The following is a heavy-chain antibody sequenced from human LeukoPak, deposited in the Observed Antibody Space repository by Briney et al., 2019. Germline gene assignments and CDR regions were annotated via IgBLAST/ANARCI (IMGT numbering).Heavy chain of an antibody. V-gene: IGHV7-4-1*02. D-gene: IGHD5-24*01. Sequence: ASVKVSCKASGYTFTSYAMNWVRQAPGQGLEWMGWINTNTGNPMYAQGFTGRFVFSLDTSVSTAYLQISSLKAEDTAVYYCAGGRWLQFGATDAFDIWGQGTMVTVSS. J-gene: IGHJ3*02. CDR3: AGGRWLQFGATDAFDI. CDR1: GYTFTSYA. CDR2: INTNTGNP.